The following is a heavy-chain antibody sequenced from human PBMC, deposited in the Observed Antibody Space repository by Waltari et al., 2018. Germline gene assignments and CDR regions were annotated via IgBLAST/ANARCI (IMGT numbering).Heavy chain of an antibody. J-gene: IGHJ6*02. D-gene: IGHD6-19*01. CDR2: ISPIFGTA. Sequence: QVQLVQSGAEVKKPGSSVKVSCKASGGTFSSYAISWVRQAPGQGLEWMGGISPIFGTANYAQKFQGRVTITADESTSTAYMELSSLRSEDTAVYYCARGLAVAGPYYYYYYGMDVWGQGTTVTVSS. CDR3: ARGLAVAGPYYYYYYGMDV. V-gene: IGHV1-69*01. CDR1: GGTFSSYA.